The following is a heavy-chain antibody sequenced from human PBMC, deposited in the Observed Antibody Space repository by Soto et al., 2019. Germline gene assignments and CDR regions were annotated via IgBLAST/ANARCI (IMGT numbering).Heavy chain of an antibody. V-gene: IGHV3-66*01. CDR3: ARDARSYYYYYMDV. J-gene: IGHJ6*03. CDR2: IYSGGST. CDR1: GFTVSSNY. Sequence: EVQLVESGGGLVQPGGFLRLSCAASGFTVSSNYMSWVRQAPGKGLEWVSVIYSGGSTYYADSVKGRFTISRDNSKNTLYLQMNSLRAEDTAVYYCARDARSYYYYYMDVWGKGTTVTVSS.